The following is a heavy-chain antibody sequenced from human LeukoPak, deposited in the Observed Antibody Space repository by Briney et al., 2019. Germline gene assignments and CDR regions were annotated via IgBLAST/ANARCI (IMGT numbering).Heavy chain of an antibody. Sequence: GGSLRLSCAASGFTFSRYGMHWVRQPPGKGLEWVAFIRYDGSNKYYTDSVKGRFTISRDNSKNTLYLQMNSLRVEDTAVYYCARDGLAVTTFEYFFDYWGQGTLVTVS. CDR3: ARDGLAVTTFEYFFDY. D-gene: IGHD4-11*01. V-gene: IGHV3-30*02. CDR1: GFTFSRYG. J-gene: IGHJ4*02. CDR2: IRYDGSNK.